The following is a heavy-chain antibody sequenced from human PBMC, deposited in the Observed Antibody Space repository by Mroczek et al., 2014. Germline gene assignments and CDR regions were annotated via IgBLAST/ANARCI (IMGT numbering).Heavy chain of an antibody. V-gene: IGHV4-30-4*01. CDR2: IYYSGST. CDR1: GGSISSGDYY. J-gene: IGHJ6*03. Sequence: QVQLQESGPGLVKPSQTLSLTCTVSGGSISSGDYYWSWIRQPPGKGLEWIGYIYYSGSTYYNPSLKSRVTISVDTSKNQFSLKLSSVTAADTAVYYCAREHRRSTRDWGYHYYYYMDVWGKGTTVTVS. D-gene: IGHD7-27*01. CDR3: AREHRRSTRDWGYHYYYYMDV.